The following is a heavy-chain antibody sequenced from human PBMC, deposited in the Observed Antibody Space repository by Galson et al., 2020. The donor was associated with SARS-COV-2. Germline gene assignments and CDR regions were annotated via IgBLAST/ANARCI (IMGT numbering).Heavy chain of an antibody. J-gene: IGHJ3*01. D-gene: IGHD1-26*01. CDR1: GFTFSNHG. Sequence: GESLKISCAASGFTFSNHGLHWVRRAPGKGLEWVAVVSYDGNNQYYGDSVMGRFTISRDNSKSTLYLQMNSLTAEDTAVYYCANGGRQWELLSAFHFWGQGTFVTVSS. CDR2: VSYDGNNQ. CDR3: ANGGRQWELLSAFHF. V-gene: IGHV3-30*18.